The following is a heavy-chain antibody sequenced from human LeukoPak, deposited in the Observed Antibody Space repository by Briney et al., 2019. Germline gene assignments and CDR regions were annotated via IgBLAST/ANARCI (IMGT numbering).Heavy chain of an antibody. D-gene: IGHD6-13*01. CDR2: ISSSSVYI. V-gene: IGHV3-21*01. J-gene: IGHJ4*02. CDR1: GFTFTSSS. Sequence: PGGSLRLSCAASGFTFTSSSMNWVRQAPGKGLEWVSSISSSSVYIFYADSVKGRFTISRDNAKNSLFLQMNSLRAEDTAVYYCARVKQQGFDYWGQGTLVTVSS. CDR3: ARVKQQGFDY.